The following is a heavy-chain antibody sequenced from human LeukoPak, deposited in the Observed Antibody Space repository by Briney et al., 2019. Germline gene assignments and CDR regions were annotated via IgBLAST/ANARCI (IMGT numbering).Heavy chain of an antibody. Sequence: SETLSLTCAVYGGSFSDYYWSWIRQPPGKGLEWIGETNHNGNTNYNPSLKSRVTISVDTSKNQFSLKLSSVTAADTAVYYCARDLVRAGAFDIWGQGTMVTVSS. CDR3: ARDLVRAGAFDI. J-gene: IGHJ3*02. CDR1: GGSFSDYY. CDR2: TNHNGNT. V-gene: IGHV4-34*01. D-gene: IGHD3-9*01.